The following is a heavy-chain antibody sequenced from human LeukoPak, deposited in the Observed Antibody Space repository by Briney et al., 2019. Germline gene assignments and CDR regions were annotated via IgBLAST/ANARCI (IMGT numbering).Heavy chain of an antibody. J-gene: IGHJ4*02. CDR3: ARIFIRNGYSSYFDC. CDR1: GGSISSHY. Sequence: SETLSLTCTVSGGSISSHYWSWIRQPPGKGLEWIGSAYQSGTTYYNPSLKSRVTTSVDMSKNQFSLRLRPVTAADTAVYYCARIFIRNGYSSYFDCWGQGTLVTVSS. V-gene: IGHV4-59*08. D-gene: IGHD5-18*01. CDR2: AYQSGTT.